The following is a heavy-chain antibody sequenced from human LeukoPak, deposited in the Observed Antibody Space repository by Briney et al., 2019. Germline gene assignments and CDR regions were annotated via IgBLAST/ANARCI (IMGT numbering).Heavy chain of an antibody. D-gene: IGHD1-26*01. CDR3: AISTWELPQFDY. V-gene: IGHV4-59*01. CDR2: TYYSGST. CDR1: GGSISSYY. J-gene: IGHJ4*02. Sequence: SETLSLTCTVSGGSISSYYWSWIRQPPGKGLEWIGYTYYSGSTNYNPSLKSRVTISVDTSKNQFSLKLSSVTAADTAVYYCAISTWELPQFDYWGQGTLVTVSS.